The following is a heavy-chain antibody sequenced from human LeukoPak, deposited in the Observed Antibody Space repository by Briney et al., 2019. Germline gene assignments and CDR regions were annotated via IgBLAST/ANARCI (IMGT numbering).Heavy chain of an antibody. CDR3: AKWVKGYCHWSSTSCYIDY. Sequence: PGGSLRPSCAASGFTFSSYAMSWVRQAPGKGLEWVSAISGSGGSTYYADSVKGRFTISRDNSKNTLYLQMNSLRAEDTAVYYCAKWVKGYCHWSSTSCYIDYWGQGTLVTVSS. V-gene: IGHV3-23*01. J-gene: IGHJ4*02. CDR1: GFTFSSYA. CDR2: ISGSGGST. D-gene: IGHD2-2*02.